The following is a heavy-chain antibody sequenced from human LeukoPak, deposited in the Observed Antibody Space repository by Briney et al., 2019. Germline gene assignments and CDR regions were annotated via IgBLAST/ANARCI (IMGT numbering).Heavy chain of an antibody. Sequence: GGSLRLSCAASGFTFSSYGMHWVRQAPGKGLEWVAFMRYDGSNKYYADSVKGRFTISRDNSKNTLYLQMNSLRAEDTAVYFCAKEFTIFGGPGYFDYWGQGTLVTVSS. D-gene: IGHD3-3*01. CDR3: AKEFTIFGGPGYFDY. CDR2: MRYDGSNK. J-gene: IGHJ4*02. V-gene: IGHV3-30*02. CDR1: GFTFSSYG.